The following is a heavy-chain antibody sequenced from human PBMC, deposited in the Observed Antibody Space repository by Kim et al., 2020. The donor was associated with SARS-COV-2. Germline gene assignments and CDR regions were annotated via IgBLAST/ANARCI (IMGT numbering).Heavy chain of an antibody. J-gene: IGHJ4*02. CDR3: ATDQPEILDFDY. Sequence: GGSLRLSCAASGFRFSSDEINWVRQAPGKGLEWVSHISVSGSVKHYADSVKGRFTISRDKAKNSVYLQLNFLIAEDTDVYYCATDQPEILDFDYWGQGTPVNVSS. CDR1: GFRFSSDE. V-gene: IGHV3-48*03. CDR2: ISVSGSVK.